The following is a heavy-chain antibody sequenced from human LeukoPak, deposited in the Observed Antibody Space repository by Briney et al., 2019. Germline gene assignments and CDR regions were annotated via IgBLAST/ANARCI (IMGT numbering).Heavy chain of an antibody. D-gene: IGHD3-22*01. CDR2: ISAYNGNT. J-gene: IGHJ4*02. CDR3: ARVPPRRYYYDSSGYYDLVY. V-gene: IGHV1-18*01. CDR1: GYTFTSHG. Sequence: GASVKVSCKASGYTFTSHGISWVRQAPGQGLEWMGWISAYNGNTNYAQKLQGRVTMTTDTSTSTAYMELRSLRSDDTAVYYCARVPPRRYYYDSSGYYDLVYWGQGTLVTVSS.